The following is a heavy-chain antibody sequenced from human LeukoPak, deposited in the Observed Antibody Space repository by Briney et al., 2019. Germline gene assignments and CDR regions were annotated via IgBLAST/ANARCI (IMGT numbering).Heavy chain of an antibody. Sequence: GASVKVPCKASGGTFSSYAISWVRQAPGQGLEWMGGIIPIFGTANYAQKFQGRVTITTDESTSTAYMELSSLRSEDTAVYYCARDLDPPDCSGGSCYPVGSFDPWGQGTLVTVSS. CDR1: GGTFSSYA. CDR3: ARDLDPPDCSGGSCYPVGSFDP. J-gene: IGHJ5*02. D-gene: IGHD2-15*01. CDR2: IIPIFGTA. V-gene: IGHV1-69*05.